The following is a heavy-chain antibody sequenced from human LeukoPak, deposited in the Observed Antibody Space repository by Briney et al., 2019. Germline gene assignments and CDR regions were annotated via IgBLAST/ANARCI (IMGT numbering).Heavy chain of an antibody. CDR3: ASGENYYGSGSYIYGMDV. CDR2: ISSSSSYI. J-gene: IGHJ6*02. CDR1: GFTFSSYS. V-gene: IGHV3-21*01. Sequence: GGSLRLSCAASGFTFSSYSMTWVRQAPGKGLEWVSSISSSSSYIYYADSVKGRFTISRDNAKNSLYLQMNSLRAEDTAVYYCASGENYYGSGSYIYGMDVWGQGTTVTVSS. D-gene: IGHD3-10*01.